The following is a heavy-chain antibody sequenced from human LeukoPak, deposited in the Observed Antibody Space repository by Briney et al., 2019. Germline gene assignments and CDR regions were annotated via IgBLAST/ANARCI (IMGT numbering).Heavy chain of an antibody. J-gene: IGHJ4*02. CDR2: INSDGTST. CDR1: GFTLSNYW. CDR3: ARDTEHLYFVFDY. D-gene: IGHD2-2*02. Sequence: GGSLRLSCAGSGFTLSNYWIHWVRQAPGKGLVWVSRINSDGTSTIYADSVKGRFTISRDNAKNTLYLQMNSLRSEDTAVYYCARDTEHLYFVFDYWGQGTLVTVSS. V-gene: IGHV3-74*01.